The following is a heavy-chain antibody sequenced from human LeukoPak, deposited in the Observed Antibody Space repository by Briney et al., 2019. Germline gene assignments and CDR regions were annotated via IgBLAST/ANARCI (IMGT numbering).Heavy chain of an antibody. J-gene: IGHJ4*02. CDR3: AKDPKWELLPPFDY. CDR2: ISGSGGST. V-gene: IGHV3-23*01. CDR1: GFTFSSYA. Sequence: GGSLRLSCAASGFTFSSYAMNWVRQAPGKGLEWVSTISGSGGSTYYADSVKGRFTISRDNSKNTLYLQMNSLRAEDTAVYYCAKDPKWELLPPFDYWGQGTLVTVSS. D-gene: IGHD1-26*01.